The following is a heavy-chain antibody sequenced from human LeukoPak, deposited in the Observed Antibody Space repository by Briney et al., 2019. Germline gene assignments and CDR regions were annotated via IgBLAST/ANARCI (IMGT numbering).Heavy chain of an antibody. CDR2: MNPNSGGT. CDR1: GYTFTGYY. J-gene: IGHJ1*01. D-gene: IGHD4-11*01. CDR3: ARYDYSNLDMAEYFQH. Sequence: ASVKVSCKASGYTFTGYYMHWVRQAPGQGLEWMGWMNPNSGGTNYAQKFQGRVTMTRGTSISTAYMELSRLRSDDTAVYYCARYDYSNLDMAEYFQHWGQGTLVTVSS. V-gene: IGHV1-2*02.